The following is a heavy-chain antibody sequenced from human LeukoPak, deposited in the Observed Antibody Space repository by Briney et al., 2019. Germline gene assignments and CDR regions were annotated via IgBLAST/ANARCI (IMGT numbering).Heavy chain of an antibody. Sequence: SVKVSCKASGGTFSSYAISWVRQAPGQGLEWMGGIIPIIGTANYAKRFQSRVTITTDESTSTAYMELSSLRSEDTAVYYCAREVLGHYYWGQGTLVTVSS. CDR2: IIPIIGTA. CDR1: GGTFSSYA. CDR3: AREVLGHYY. J-gene: IGHJ4*02. V-gene: IGHV1-69*05. D-gene: IGHD2-15*01.